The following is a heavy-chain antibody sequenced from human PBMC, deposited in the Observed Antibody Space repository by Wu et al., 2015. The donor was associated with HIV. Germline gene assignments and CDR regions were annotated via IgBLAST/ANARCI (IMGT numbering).Heavy chain of an antibody. J-gene: IGHJ4*02. D-gene: IGHD1-14*01. CDR2: IGPDKGHT. V-gene: IGHV1-18*01. Sequence: QVQLVQSGSEVKKPGASVKVSCKTSGYTFVLYGVTWVRQAPGQGLEWMGWIGPDKGHTVYAQKFQGRVTMTTDRSTDTIYMEMKNLKSDDTAVYYCARDRRRLWALPRGPLRTSWGQGTLITVSS. CDR3: ARDRRRLWALPRGPLRTS. CDR1: GYTFVLYG.